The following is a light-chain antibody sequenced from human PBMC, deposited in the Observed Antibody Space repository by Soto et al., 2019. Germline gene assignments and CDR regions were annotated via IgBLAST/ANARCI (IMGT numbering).Light chain of an antibody. V-gene: IGKV1-39*01. CDR3: QQSYSTPPT. Sequence: DAQMTQSPSSLSASVGDSVTITCRASQTIDKDLNWYQQKPGKAPKLLIYAASSLQSGVPSRFSGRGSGTDFTLTITSLQPEDCATYYCQQSYSTPPTFGGGTRVEIK. J-gene: IGKJ4*01. CDR2: AAS. CDR1: QTIDKD.